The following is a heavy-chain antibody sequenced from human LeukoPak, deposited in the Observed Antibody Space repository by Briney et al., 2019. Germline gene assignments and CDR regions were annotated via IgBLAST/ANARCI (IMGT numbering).Heavy chain of an antibody. CDR3: ARGTDITVAGNY. V-gene: IGHV4-59*08. CDR2: IYYSGRT. J-gene: IGHJ4*02. Sequence: SETLSLTCTVSGGSISSYYWSWIRQPAGKGLEWIGYIYYSGRTNYNRSFKSRVTVSLDTSRNQFSLRLSSVTAADTAMYYCARGTDITVAGNYWGQGTLVTVSS. D-gene: IGHD6-19*01. CDR1: GGSISSYY.